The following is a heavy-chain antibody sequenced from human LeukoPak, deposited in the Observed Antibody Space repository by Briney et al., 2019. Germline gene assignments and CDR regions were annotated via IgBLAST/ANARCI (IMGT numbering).Heavy chain of an antibody. Sequence: ASVKVSCKASGGTFSSYAISWVRQAPGQGLEWMGWISAYNGNTNYAQKLQGRVTMTTDTSTSTAYMELRSLRSDDTAVYYCARGGYDFWSGYSSHYYYGMDVWGQGTTVTVSS. CDR1: GGTFSSYA. V-gene: IGHV1-18*01. J-gene: IGHJ6*02. CDR2: ISAYNGNT. CDR3: ARGGYDFWSGYSSHYYYGMDV. D-gene: IGHD3-3*01.